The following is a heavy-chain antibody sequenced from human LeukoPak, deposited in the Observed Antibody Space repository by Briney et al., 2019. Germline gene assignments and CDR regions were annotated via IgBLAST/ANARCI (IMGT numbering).Heavy chain of an antibody. J-gene: IGHJ4*02. D-gene: IGHD5-12*01. Sequence: GGSLRLSCAASGFTFSSYGMHWVRQAPGKGLEWVAFIRYDGSNKYYTDSVKGRFTISRDNSKNTLYLQMSSLRAEDTAVYYCAKDRIDYGGYEKPDYWGQGTLVTVSS. V-gene: IGHV3-30*02. CDR1: GFTFSSYG. CDR2: IRYDGSNK. CDR3: AKDRIDYGGYEKPDY.